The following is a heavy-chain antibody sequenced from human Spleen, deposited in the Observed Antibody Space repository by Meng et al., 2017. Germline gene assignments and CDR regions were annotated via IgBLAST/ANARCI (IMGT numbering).Heavy chain of an antibody. CDR1: GGSISSGDYY. CDR2: IYNSGST. Sequence: QVQLQESGPGLVKPSQTLSLTCTFSGGSISSGDYYWSWFRQPPGKGLEWIGYIYNSGSTYYNPSLKSRVTISVDTSKNQFSLKLRFVTAADTAVYYCAREGRSHQVGVSVYWGQGNLVTVSS. D-gene: IGHD2-21*01. V-gene: IGHV4-30-4*01. CDR3: AREGRSHQVGVSVY. J-gene: IGHJ4*02.